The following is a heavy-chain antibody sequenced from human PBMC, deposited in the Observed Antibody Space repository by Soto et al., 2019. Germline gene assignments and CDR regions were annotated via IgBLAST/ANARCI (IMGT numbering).Heavy chain of an antibody. CDR3: AKDTHFDL. V-gene: IGHV3-30*18. CDR2: ISYDGSNK. Sequence: PGGSLRLSCAASGFTFSSYGMHWVRQAPGKGLEWVAVISYDGSNKYYADSVKGRFTISRDNSKNTLYLQMNSLRAEDTAVYYCAKDTHFDLWGRGTLVTVSS. CDR1: GFTFSSYG. J-gene: IGHJ2*01.